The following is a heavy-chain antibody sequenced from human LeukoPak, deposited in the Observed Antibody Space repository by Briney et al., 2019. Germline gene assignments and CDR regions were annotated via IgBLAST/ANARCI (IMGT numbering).Heavy chain of an antibody. D-gene: IGHD2-21*01. CDR2: ISGSGGNT. V-gene: IGHV3-23*01. Sequence: GGSLRLSCAASGFTFSNYAMSWVRQAPGKGLEWVSGISGSGGNTYHADSVKGRFTISRDNSKNTLYVQMNNLRAEDKAVYYCATEKGDSPDYWGQRTLVTVSS. J-gene: IGHJ4*02. CDR3: ATEKGDSPDY. CDR1: GFTFSNYA.